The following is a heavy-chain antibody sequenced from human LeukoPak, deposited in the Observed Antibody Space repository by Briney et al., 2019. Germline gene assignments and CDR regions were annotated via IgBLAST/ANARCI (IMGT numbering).Heavy chain of an antibody. CDR1: GGSISSSSYY. CDR2: IYYSGST. V-gene: IGHV4-39*01. J-gene: IGHJ3*02. Sequence: PSETLSLTCTVSGGSISSSSYYWGWIRQPPGKGLEWIGSIYYSGSTYYNPSLKSRVTISVDTSKNQFSLKLSSVTAADTAVYYCARHPLSITIFGVALDAFDIWGQGTMVTVSS. D-gene: IGHD3-3*01. CDR3: ARHPLSITIFGVALDAFDI.